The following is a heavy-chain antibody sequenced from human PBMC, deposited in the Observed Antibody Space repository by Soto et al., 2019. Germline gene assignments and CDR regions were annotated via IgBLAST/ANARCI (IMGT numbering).Heavy chain of an antibody. Sequence: QVQLVESGGGVVQPGRSLRLSCAASGFTFSSYGMHWVRQAPGKGLEWVAVISYDGSNKYYAASVKGRFTISRDNSKNTLYLQMNSLRAEDTAVYYCAKVRKSSHLYYYYGMDVWGQGTTVTVSS. CDR3: AKVRKSSHLYYYYGMDV. V-gene: IGHV3-30*18. CDR1: GFTFSSYG. J-gene: IGHJ6*02. CDR2: ISYDGSNK. D-gene: IGHD2-15*01.